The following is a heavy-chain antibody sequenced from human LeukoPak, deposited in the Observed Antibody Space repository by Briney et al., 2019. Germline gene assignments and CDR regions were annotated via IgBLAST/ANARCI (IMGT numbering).Heavy chain of an antibody. V-gene: IGHV4-59*01. CDR3: ARYHRPYYYYFGMDV. J-gene: IGHJ6*02. CDR2: IYFSGGT. Sequence: SETLSLTCTVSGGSISDYFWSWIRQPPGKGLEWIGYIYFSGGTNYNPSLRSRVTMSVDTSKNQFSLKLSSVTAADTAVYYCARYHRPYYYYFGMDVWGQGTTVTVSS. CDR1: GGSISDYF. D-gene: IGHD1-14*01.